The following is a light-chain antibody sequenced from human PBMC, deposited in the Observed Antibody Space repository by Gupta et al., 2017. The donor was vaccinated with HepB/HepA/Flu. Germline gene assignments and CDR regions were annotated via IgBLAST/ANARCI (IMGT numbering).Light chain of an antibody. Sequence: EIVMTQSPVTLSVSPGERATLSCRASQSISSKLAWYQQKPGQAPRLLIYGASTRATGVPARFSGSGSGTDFTLTITSLQSEDSAVYSCQHYKSWSITFGQGTRLEIK. CDR3: QHYKSWSIT. J-gene: IGKJ5*01. V-gene: IGKV3-15*01. CDR1: QSISSK. CDR2: GAS.